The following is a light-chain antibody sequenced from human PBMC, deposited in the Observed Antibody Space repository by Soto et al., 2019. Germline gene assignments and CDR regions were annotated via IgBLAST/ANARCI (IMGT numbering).Light chain of an antibody. J-gene: IGKJ4*01. CDR1: QSVRSY. Sequence: EIVLTQSPATLSLSPGERATLSCRASQSVRSYLAWYQQKPGQAPRLLLYDASTRATGIPARFSGSGSGTDFTLTISSLEPEDFAVYYCQQRSNWPLTFGGGTKVDIK. CDR3: QQRSNWPLT. V-gene: IGKV3-11*01. CDR2: DAS.